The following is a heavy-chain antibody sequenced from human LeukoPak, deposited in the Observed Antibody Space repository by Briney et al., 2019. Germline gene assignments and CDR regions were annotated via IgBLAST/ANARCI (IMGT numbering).Heavy chain of an antibody. D-gene: IGHD3-10*01. CDR1: GFTFSSYA. CDR3: AKDILLWFGEPPADP. Sequence: PGGSLRLSCAASGFTFSSYAMSWVRQAPGKGLEWVSAISGSGGSTYYADSVKGRFTISRDNSKITLYLQMNSLRAEDTAVYYCAKDILLWFGEPPADPWGQGTLVTVSS. CDR2: ISGSGGST. J-gene: IGHJ5*02. V-gene: IGHV3-23*01.